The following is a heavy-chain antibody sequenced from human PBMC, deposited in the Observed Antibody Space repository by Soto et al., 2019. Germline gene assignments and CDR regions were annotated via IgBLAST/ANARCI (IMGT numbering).Heavy chain of an antibody. CDR2: IYYSGIT. V-gene: IGHV4-39*01. CDR3: ARGRNWFDP. CDR1: GGSISSSSYY. Sequence: PSETLSLTWTVSGGSISSSSYYWVWIRQPPGKGLEWIGSIYYSGITYYNPSLKSRVTISVDTSKNQFSLKLSSVTAADTAVYYCARGRNWFDPWGQGTLVTVSS. J-gene: IGHJ5*02.